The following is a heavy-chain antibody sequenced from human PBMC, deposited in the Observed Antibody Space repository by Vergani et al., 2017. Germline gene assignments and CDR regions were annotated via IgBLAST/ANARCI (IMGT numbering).Heavy chain of an antibody. J-gene: IGHJ4*02. CDR2: ISGSGRSS. CDR1: GFTFSNYA. V-gene: IGHV3-23*01. D-gene: IGHD3-22*01. CDR3: AKYSAVSSYYDISGYTSDS. Sequence: EVQLLESGGGLVQPGGSLRLSCSASGFTFSNYAMNWVRQAPGKGLEWVSAISGSGRSSNYADSVKGRFTISRDNSKNTLYLQMDSLRAEDTAIYYCAKYSAVSSYYDISGYTSDSWGQGTLVTVSS.